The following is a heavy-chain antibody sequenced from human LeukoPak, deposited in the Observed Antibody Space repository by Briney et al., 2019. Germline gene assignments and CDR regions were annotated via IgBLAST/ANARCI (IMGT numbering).Heavy chain of an antibody. V-gene: IGHV4-4*02. D-gene: IGHD5-18*01. Sequence: SETLSLTCAVSGGSIGSSNWWSWVRQPPGKGLEWIGEIYHSGSTNYNLSLKSRVTISVDKSKNQFSLKLSSVTAADTAVYYCASTYTNPLYSYGPDYWGQGTLVTVSS. CDR2: IYHSGST. J-gene: IGHJ4*02. CDR3: ASTYTNPLYSYGPDY. CDR1: GGSIGSSNW.